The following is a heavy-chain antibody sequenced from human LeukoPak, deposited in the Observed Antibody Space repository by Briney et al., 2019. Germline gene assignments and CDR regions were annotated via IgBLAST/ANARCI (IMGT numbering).Heavy chain of an antibody. J-gene: IGHJ4*02. Sequence: GGSLRLSCAASGFTVSSNYMSWVRQAPGKGLEWVSVIYSGGSTYYADSVKGRFTISRDNSKNTLCLQMNSLRAEDTAVYYCARVDYGDYGFDYWGQGTLVTVSS. CDR1: GFTVSSNY. CDR2: IYSGGST. V-gene: IGHV3-66*01. D-gene: IGHD4-17*01. CDR3: ARVDYGDYGFDY.